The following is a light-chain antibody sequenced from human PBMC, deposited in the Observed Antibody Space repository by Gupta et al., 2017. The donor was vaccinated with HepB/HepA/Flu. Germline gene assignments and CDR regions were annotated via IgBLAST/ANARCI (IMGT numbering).Light chain of an antibody. CDR1: QSISNY. V-gene: IGKV1-39*01. Sequence: DSQMTHSPSSLPAYVGDRVTITRRASQSISNYLNWYHQKPGKSPEILIYAATILQSGVQPRFSGSRSGRDFTLTISSLQSEDFATYYCQQSYSTPRTFGQGTKLESK. CDR3: QQSYSTPRT. CDR2: AAT. J-gene: IGKJ2*01.